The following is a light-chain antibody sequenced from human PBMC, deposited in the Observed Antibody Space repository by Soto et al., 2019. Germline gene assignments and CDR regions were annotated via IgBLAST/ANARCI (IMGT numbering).Light chain of an antibody. CDR3: MQGTHWPIT. J-gene: IGKJ5*01. V-gene: IGKV2-30*02. CDR2: KVS. CDR1: QSLVHSDGIAY. Sequence: DVVITQSPLSLPVTLGQPASISCSPNQSLVHSDGIAYFSWFQQRPGRSPRRLIYKVSNRDSGVPARFSGSGSGTDFALKISRVEAEDVGVYYCMQGTHWPITFGQGTRLEIK.